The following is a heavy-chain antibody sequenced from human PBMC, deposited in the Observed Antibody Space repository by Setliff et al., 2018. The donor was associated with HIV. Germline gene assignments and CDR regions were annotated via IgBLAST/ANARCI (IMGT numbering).Heavy chain of an antibody. V-gene: IGHV4-34*01. CDR2: INHSGST. D-gene: IGHD3-16*01. J-gene: IGHJ5*01. Sequence: PSETLSLTCAVYGGSFSGYYWSWIRQPPGKGLEWIGEINHSGSTNYKPSLKSRLTISVDTSKNQFSLSLNSVTAADTAVYFCARGGAVSADFDSWGQGTLVTVSS. CDR3: ARGGAVSADFDS. CDR1: GGSFSGYY.